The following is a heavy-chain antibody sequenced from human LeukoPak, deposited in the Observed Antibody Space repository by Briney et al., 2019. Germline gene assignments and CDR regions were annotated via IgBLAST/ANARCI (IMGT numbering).Heavy chain of an antibody. CDR2: ISSSSSTI. CDR1: GFTFSRFE. D-gene: IGHD3-22*01. Sequence: GGSLRLSCVASGFTFSRFEMNWVRQAPGKGLEWVSYISSSSSTIYYADSVKGRFTISRDNAKNSLYLQMNSLRAEDTAVYYCARDWANYYYDSSGYSSDYWGQGTLVTVSS. CDR3: ARDWANYYYDSSGYSSDY. V-gene: IGHV3-48*03. J-gene: IGHJ4*02.